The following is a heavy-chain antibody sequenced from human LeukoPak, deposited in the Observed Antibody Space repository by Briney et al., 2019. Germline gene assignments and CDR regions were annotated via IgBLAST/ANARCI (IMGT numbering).Heavy chain of an antibody. Sequence: GGSLRLSCAASGFTFSNAWMNWDRQAPGKGLEWVGRIKSKTDGGTSDCAAPLKGRCTISRDGSINTLYLQMSSLKTEDTAIYYCTTAARGLASDYWGQGTLVTVSS. CDR3: TTAARGLASDY. D-gene: IGHD6-19*01. J-gene: IGHJ4*02. CDR2: IKSKTDGGTS. V-gene: IGHV3-15*01. CDR1: GFTFSNAW.